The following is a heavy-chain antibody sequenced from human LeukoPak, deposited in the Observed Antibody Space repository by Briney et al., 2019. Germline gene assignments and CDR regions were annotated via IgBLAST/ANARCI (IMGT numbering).Heavy chain of an antibody. CDR3: AKDIQLSA. Sequence: PGGSLRLSCAASGFTFGSYGMHWVRQAPGKGLEWVSLIASSGRNTYYTDSVRGRFTISRDNSKNTLSLQMNSLRVEDTAMYYCAKDIQLSAWGLGTMVTVSS. V-gene: IGHV3-23*01. J-gene: IGHJ3*01. CDR2: IASSGRNT. CDR1: GFTFGSYG. D-gene: IGHD5-24*01.